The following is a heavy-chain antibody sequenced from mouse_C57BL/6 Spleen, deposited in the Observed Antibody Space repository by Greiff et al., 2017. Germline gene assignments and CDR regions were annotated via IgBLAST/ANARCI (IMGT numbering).Heavy chain of an antibody. Sequence: QVQLQQPGAELVKPGASVKLSCKASGYTFTSYWMHWVKQRPGQGLEWIGMIHPNSGSTNYNEKFKSKATLTVDKSSSTAYMQLSSLTSEDSAVXYCARDYGSSPYYFDYWGQGTTLTESS. CDR2: IHPNSGST. D-gene: IGHD1-1*01. CDR1: GYTFTSYW. J-gene: IGHJ2*01. V-gene: IGHV1-64*01. CDR3: ARDYGSSPYYFDY.